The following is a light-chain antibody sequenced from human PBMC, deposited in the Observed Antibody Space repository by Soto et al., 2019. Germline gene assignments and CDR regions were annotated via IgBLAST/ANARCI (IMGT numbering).Light chain of an antibody. J-gene: IGKJ2*01. Sequence: DMQMTQSPSTLSASVGDRVTITCRASQSISKWLDWYQQKPGRAPKLLIYDASTLESGVPSRFSGSGSGTDFTLTISSLQPDEFATYYYQWQNVYFGQGTKLEIK. CDR2: DAS. V-gene: IGKV1-5*01. CDR1: QSISKW. CDR3: QWQNVY.